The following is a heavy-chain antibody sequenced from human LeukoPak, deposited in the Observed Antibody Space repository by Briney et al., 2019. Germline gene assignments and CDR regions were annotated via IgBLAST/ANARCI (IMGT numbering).Heavy chain of an antibody. D-gene: IGHD3-22*01. CDR2: ISWNSGSI. J-gene: IGHJ4*02. Sequence: GRSLRLSCAASGFTFDDYAMHWVRQAPGKGLEGVSGISWNSGSIGYADSVKGRFTISRDNAKNSLYLQMNSLRAEDTALYYCAKEREDSSVGFDYWGQGTLVTVSS. CDR3: AKEREDSSVGFDY. V-gene: IGHV3-9*01. CDR1: GFTFDDYA.